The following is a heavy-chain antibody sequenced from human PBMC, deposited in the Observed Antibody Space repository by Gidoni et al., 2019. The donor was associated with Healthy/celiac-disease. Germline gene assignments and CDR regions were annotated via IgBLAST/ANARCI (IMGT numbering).Heavy chain of an antibody. CDR1: GFTFRSYA. J-gene: IGHJ4*02. CDR3: AKYWARYDFWSGLDY. V-gene: IGHV3-23*01. Sequence: EVQLLESGGGLVQPGGSLRLSCAASGFTFRSYAMSWVRQAPGKGLEWVSAISGSGGSTYYADSVKGRFTISRDNSKNTLYLQMNSLRAEDTAVYYCAKYWARYDFWSGLDYWGQGTLVTVSS. D-gene: IGHD3-3*01. CDR2: ISGSGGST.